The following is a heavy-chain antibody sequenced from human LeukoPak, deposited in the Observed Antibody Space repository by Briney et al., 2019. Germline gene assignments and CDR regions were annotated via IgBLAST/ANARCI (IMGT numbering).Heavy chain of an antibody. Sequence: SETLSLTCTVSGGSISSYYWSWIRQPPGKGLEWIGYIYDSGSTNYNPSLKSRVTISVDTSKNQFSLKLSSVTAADTAVYYCAKGCGKYGDYHLLWGQGTLVTVSS. V-gene: IGHV4-59*01. CDR2: IYDSGST. D-gene: IGHD4-17*01. J-gene: IGHJ4*02. CDR3: AKGCGKYGDYHLL. CDR1: GGSISSYY.